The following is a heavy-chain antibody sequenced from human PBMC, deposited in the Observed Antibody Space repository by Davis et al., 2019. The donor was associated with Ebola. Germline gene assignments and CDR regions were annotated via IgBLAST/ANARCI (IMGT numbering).Heavy chain of an antibody. CDR3: ARVNAATGYSRFDL. V-gene: IGHV3-20*04. J-gene: IGHJ5*02. CDR2: INWNGGST. CDR1: GFTFDDYA. Sequence: PGGSLRLSCVASGFTFDDYAMSWVRQAPGKGLEWLSGINWNGGSTGYVDSVKGRFTISRDNAKNSLYLRMNSLRTEDTALYYCARVNAATGYSRFDLWGQGTLVTVSS. D-gene: IGHD3-9*01.